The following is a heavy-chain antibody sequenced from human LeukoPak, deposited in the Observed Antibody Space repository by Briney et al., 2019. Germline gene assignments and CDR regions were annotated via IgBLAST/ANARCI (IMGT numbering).Heavy chain of an antibody. J-gene: IGHJ4*02. CDR2: IYSGGST. CDR3: ASLYSSSWYFTDY. CDR1: GFTVSSNY. V-gene: IGHV3-53*01. D-gene: IGHD6-13*01. Sequence: PGGSLRLSCAASGFTVSSNYMSWVRQAPGKGLEWVSVIYSGGSTYYADPVKGRFTISRDNSKNTLYLQMNSLRAEDTAVYYCASLYSSSWYFTDYWGQGTLVTVSS.